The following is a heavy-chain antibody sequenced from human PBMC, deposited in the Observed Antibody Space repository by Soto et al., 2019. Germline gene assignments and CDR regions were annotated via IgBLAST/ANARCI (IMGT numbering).Heavy chain of an antibody. CDR2: IYWNDDK. J-gene: IGHJ4*02. D-gene: IGHD3-10*01. V-gene: IGHV2-5*01. CDR1: GISPSTSGVG. CDR3: THTEAYGAGQSGGECYFDC. Sequence: QITLKAPCPTLVKPTQTLTLTCTFSGISPSTSGVGVGWIRQPPGHALHCLALIYWNDDKRYSPSLRSMLTSTKDTTKIQVVLTRSNMDTEYTGTYYCTHTEAYGAGQSGGECYFDCSCQGTLVTVSS.